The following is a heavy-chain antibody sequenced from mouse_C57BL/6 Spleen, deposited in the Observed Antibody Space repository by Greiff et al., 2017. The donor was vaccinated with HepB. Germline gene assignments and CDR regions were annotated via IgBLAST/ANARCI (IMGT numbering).Heavy chain of an antibody. CDR2: ISYDGSN. V-gene: IGHV3-6*01. D-gene: IGHD1-1*01. CDR1: GYSITSGYY. Sequence: EVQLVESGPGLVKPSQSLSLTCSVTGYSITSGYYWNWIRQFPGNKLEWMGYISYDGSNNYNPSLKNRISITRDTSKNQFCLKLNSVTTEDTATYYCARDGVLRFHWYFDVWGTGTTVTVSS. CDR3: ARDGVLRFHWYFDV. J-gene: IGHJ1*03.